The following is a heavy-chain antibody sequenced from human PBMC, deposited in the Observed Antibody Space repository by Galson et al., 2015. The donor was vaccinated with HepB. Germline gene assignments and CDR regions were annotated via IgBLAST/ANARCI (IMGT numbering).Heavy chain of an antibody. Sequence: SLRLSCAASGFTFSSNYMSWVRQAPGKGLEWVSAIYSGGGTYYADSVEGRFTISRDNSKNTLYLQMNSLRAEDTAVYYCTRLLTPLYGNTSYWGQGTLVTVSS. CDR3: TRLLTPLYGNTSY. CDR1: GFTFSSNY. V-gene: IGHV3-66*01. D-gene: IGHD3-3*01. CDR2: IYSGGGT. J-gene: IGHJ4*02.